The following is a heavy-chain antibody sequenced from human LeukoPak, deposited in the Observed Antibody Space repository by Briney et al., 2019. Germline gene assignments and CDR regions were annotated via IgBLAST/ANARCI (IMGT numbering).Heavy chain of an antibody. J-gene: IGHJ5*02. CDR1: GYTFTGYF. CDR3: AHWFDP. V-gene: IGHV1-2*02. CDR2: INPDSGGS. Sequence: GASVKVSCKSSGYTFTGYFIHWVRQAPGQGLEWMGWINPDSGGSNSAQEFQGRVTMTRDTSISTAYMELSSLRSDDTAVYYCAHWFDPWGQGTLVTVSS.